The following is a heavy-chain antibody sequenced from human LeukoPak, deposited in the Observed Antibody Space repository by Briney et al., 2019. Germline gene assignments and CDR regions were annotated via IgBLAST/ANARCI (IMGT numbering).Heavy chain of an antibody. V-gene: IGHV4-34*01. D-gene: IGHD3-22*01. J-gene: IGHJ4*02. CDR3: ASINDDSSGYVKLNVS. CDR2: INHSGST. Sequence: SETLSLTCAVYDGSLSGYYWSWIRQPPGKGLEWIGEINHSGSTNYNPSLKSRVTISVDTSKNQFSLKLSSVTAADTAVYYCASINDDSSGYVKLNVSWGQGTLVTVSS. CDR1: DGSLSGYY.